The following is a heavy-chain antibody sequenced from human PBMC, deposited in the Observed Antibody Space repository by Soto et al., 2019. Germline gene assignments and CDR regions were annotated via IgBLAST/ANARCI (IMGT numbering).Heavy chain of an antibody. CDR1: GGTFSSYA. D-gene: IGHD2-21*02. V-gene: IGHV1-69*13. J-gene: IGHJ4*02. CDR2: IIPIFGTA. Sequence: SVKVSCKASGGTFSSYAISWVRQAPGQGLEWMGGIIPIFGTANYAQKFQGRVTITADESTSTAYMELSSLRSEDTAMYYCARDRACGGDCYILDYWGQGTLVTVSS. CDR3: ARDRACGGDCYILDY.